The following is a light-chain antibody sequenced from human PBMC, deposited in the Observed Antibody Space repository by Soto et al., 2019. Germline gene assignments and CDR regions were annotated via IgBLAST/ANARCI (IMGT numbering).Light chain of an antibody. CDR3: QQYNVWPPWT. J-gene: IGKJ1*01. CDR2: GAS. V-gene: IGKV3-15*01. CDR1: QSVSTN. Sequence: VMTQSPATLSVSPGERAALSCRASQSVSTNLAWYQQRPGQAPRLLIYGASTRATGVPARFSGSGSGTDFTLTISSLQSEDFAVYYCQQYNVWPPWTFGQGTKVDIK.